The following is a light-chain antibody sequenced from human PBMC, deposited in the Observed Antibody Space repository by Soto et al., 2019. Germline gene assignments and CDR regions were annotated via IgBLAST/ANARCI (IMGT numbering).Light chain of an antibody. Sequence: DIQMTQSPSSLSASLGDRVTITCQASQDISNHLSWYQQKPGKAPKLLIYDASNLETGVPSGFSGSGSGTDFTFTISSLQPENVATYYCQQHHSLPLTFGGGTKVEIK. J-gene: IGKJ4*01. CDR1: QDISNH. CDR2: DAS. CDR3: QQHHSLPLT. V-gene: IGKV1-33*01.